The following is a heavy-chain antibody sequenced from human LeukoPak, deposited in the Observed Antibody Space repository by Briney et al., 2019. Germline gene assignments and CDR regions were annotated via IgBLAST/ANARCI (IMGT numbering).Heavy chain of an antibody. J-gene: IGHJ4*02. Sequence: PSETLSLTCTVSGGSISSYYWSWIRQPPGKGLEWIGYIYYSGSTNYNPSLKSRVTISVDTSKNQFSLKLSSVTAADTAVYYCARVVSSRGFDYWGQGTLVTVSS. V-gene: IGHV4-59*08. CDR2: IYYSGST. CDR1: GGSISSYY. CDR3: ARVVSSRGFDY. D-gene: IGHD6-13*01.